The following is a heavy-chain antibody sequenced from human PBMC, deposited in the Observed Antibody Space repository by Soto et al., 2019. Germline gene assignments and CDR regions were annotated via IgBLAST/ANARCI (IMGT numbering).Heavy chain of an antibody. V-gene: IGHV3-21*01. CDR3: ARGRAEETWFGEPSGWFDP. CDR2: MSSSSSYI. D-gene: IGHD3-10*01. J-gene: IGHJ5*02. CDR1: GFTFSSYS. Sequence: EVQLVESGGGLVKPGGSLRLCCAASGFTFSSYSMNWVRQAPGKGLEWVSSMSSSSSYIYYADSVKGRFTISRDNAKNSLYLQMNSLRAEDTAVYYCARGRAEETWFGEPSGWFDPWGQGTLVTVSS.